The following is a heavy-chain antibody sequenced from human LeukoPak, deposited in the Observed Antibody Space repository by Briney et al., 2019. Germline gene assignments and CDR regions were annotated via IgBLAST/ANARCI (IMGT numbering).Heavy chain of an antibody. J-gene: IGHJ4*02. D-gene: IGHD2-2*01. V-gene: IGHV4-39*07. CDR2: IYYSGST. CDR1: GGSISSSSYY. CDR3: ARIIVVPAAQFDY. Sequence: SETLSLTCTVSGGSISSSSYYWGWIRQPPGKGLEWIGSIYYSGSTYYNPSLKSRVTISVDTSKNQFSLKLSSVTAAETAVYYCARIIVVPAAQFDYWGQGTLVTVSS.